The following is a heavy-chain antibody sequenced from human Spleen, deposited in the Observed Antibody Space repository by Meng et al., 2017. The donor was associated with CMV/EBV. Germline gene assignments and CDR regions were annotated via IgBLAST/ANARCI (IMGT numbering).Heavy chain of an antibody. J-gene: IGHJ6*02. D-gene: IGHD3-9*01. V-gene: IGHV3-23*01. Sequence: GESLKISCAASGFTFNSYGMSWVRQAPGEGLEWVSAISGSGDVTYYRDSVKGRFTISRDNSKNTLYLQMNSLRAEDTAVYYCARDLPWDDILTGYYNSVGMDVWGQGTTVTVSS. CDR1: GFTFNSYG. CDR2: ISGSGDVT. CDR3: ARDLPWDDILTGYYNSVGMDV.